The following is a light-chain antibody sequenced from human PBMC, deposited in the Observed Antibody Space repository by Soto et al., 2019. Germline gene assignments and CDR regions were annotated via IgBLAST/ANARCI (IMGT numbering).Light chain of an antibody. CDR1: SSDVGGYNY. V-gene: IGLV2-14*01. CDR2: EDS. CDR3: SSYTSSSTPYI. J-gene: IGLJ1*01. Sequence: QSALTQPASVSGSPGQSITISCTGTSSDVGGYNYVSWYQQHPGKAPKLMIYEDSKRPSGVSDRFSGSKSGNTASLTISGLQAEDEADYYCSSYTSSSTPYIFGTGTKLTVL.